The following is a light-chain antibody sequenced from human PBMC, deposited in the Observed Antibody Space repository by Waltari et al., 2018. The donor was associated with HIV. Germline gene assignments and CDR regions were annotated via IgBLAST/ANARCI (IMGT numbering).Light chain of an antibody. CDR3: CSYAANSTFVV. Sequence: QSALTQPASVSGSPGQSITTSCIGTSSDVGSYNLVSWYQQHPGKAPKLIIDEGSKRPAGVSNRFSGSESGNTASLTVTGLQAEDVTDYYCCSYAANSTFVVFGGGTKLTVL. CDR1: SSDVGSYNL. V-gene: IGLV2-23*03. J-gene: IGLJ2*01. CDR2: EGS.